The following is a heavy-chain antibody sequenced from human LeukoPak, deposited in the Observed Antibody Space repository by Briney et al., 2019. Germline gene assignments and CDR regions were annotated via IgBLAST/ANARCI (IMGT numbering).Heavy chain of an antibody. CDR1: GGSISSYY. CDR3: TRDGGGAVTPLDFDY. D-gene: IGHD6-19*01. Sequence: SETLSLTCTVSGGSISSYYWSWIRQPPGKGLEWIGYIYYSGSTNYNPSLKSRVTISVDTSKNQFSLKLSSVTAADTAVYYCTRDGGGAVTPLDFDYWGQGTLVTVSS. J-gene: IGHJ4*02. CDR2: IYYSGST. V-gene: IGHV4-59*01.